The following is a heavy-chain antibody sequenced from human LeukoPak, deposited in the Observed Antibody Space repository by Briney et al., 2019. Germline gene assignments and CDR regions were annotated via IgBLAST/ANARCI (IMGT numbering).Heavy chain of an antibody. D-gene: IGHD2-15*01. V-gene: IGHV1-2*02. CDR3: ARDWGYCSGGSCYSLSPRFNWFDP. Sequence: SVKVSCKASGYTFTDYYMHWVRQAPGQGLEWMGWINPNSGGTNYAQKFQGRVTMTRDTSISTAYMELSRLRSDDTAVYYCARDWGYCSGGSCYSLSPRFNWFDPWGQGTLVTVSS. CDR1: GYTFTDYY. J-gene: IGHJ5*02. CDR2: INPNSGGT.